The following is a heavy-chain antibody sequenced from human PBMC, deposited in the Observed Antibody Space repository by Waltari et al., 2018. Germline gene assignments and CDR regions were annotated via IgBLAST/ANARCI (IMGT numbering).Heavy chain of an antibody. CDR2: IYYSGST. J-gene: IGHJ3*02. CDR1: GGSLSSYY. Sequence: QVQLQESGPGLVKPSETLSLTCTVSGGSLSSYYWSWIRQPPGKGLEWIGYIYYSGSTNYNPSLKSRVTISVDTSKNQFSLKLSSVTAADTAVYYCARLGSSWYPRAFDIWGQGTMVTVSS. D-gene: IGHD6-13*01. V-gene: IGHV4-59*01. CDR3: ARLGSSWYPRAFDI.